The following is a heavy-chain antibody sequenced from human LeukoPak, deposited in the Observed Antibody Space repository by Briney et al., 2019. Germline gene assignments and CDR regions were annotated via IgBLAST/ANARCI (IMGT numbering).Heavy chain of an antibody. J-gene: IGHJ6*03. CDR2: INHSGST. D-gene: IGHD6-19*01. V-gene: IGHV4-34*01. Sequence: PSETLSLTCAVYGGSFSGYYWSWIRQPPGKGLEWIGEINHSGSTNYNPSLKSQVTISVDTSKNQFSLKLSSVTAAGTAVYYCARTSGYSSGWYLYYYMDVWGKGTTVTVSS. CDR1: GGSFSGYY. CDR3: ARTSGYSSGWYLYYYMDV.